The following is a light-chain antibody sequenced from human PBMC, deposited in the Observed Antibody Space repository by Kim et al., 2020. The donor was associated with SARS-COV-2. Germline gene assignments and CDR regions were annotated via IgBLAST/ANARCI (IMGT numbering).Light chain of an antibody. CDR2: GIS. CDR3: MQGMQFPIT. V-gene: IGKV2-29*02. CDR1: QSLLLSDGETY. J-gene: IGKJ5*01. Sequence: DIVLTQTPLSLSVTPGQPASISCKSSQSLLLSDGETYLYWYLQKPGQSPQLLMHGISSRFSGVPYRVSGSGSGTDFTLEISRVEAEDAGIYYCMQGMQFPITFGQGTRLEIK.